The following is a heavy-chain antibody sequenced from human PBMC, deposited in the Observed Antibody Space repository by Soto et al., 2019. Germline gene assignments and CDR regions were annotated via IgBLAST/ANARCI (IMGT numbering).Heavy chain of an antibody. D-gene: IGHD6-13*01. CDR1: GFTFNNYG. CDR3: ARRQISPPTRGAASARGGMDV. J-gene: IGHJ6*04. Sequence: QVQLVESGGGVVQPGRSLRLACAASGFTFNNYGMHWVRQAPGKGLEWVAVIWNDGNGYYYANSVKGRFTISRDNSKNTLYLQMSSLRAEDTALYYCARRQISPPTRGAASARGGMDVWGKGTTVKVSS. V-gene: IGHV3-33*01. CDR2: IWNDGNGY.